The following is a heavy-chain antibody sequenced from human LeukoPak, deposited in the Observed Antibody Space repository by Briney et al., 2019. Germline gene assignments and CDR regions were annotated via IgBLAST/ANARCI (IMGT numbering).Heavy chain of an antibody. CDR2: ISGSGGSI. CDR1: GFTFSNYA. J-gene: IGHJ4*02. Sequence: GGSLGLSCAASGFTFSNYAMSWVRQAPGKGLEWVSGISGSGGSIYYADSVKGRFTISRDNSKNTLYLQMNSLRAEDTAVYYCAKDNSPKVYCSGGSCYSDYWGQGTLVTVSS. CDR3: AKDNSPKVYCSGGSCYSDY. V-gene: IGHV3-23*01. D-gene: IGHD2-15*01.